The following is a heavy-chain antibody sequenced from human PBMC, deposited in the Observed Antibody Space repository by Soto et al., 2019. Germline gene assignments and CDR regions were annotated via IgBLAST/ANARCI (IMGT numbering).Heavy chain of an antibody. J-gene: IGHJ4*02. D-gene: IGHD6-13*01. CDR1: GGSISSGYY. CDR3: TRSLYSSSWYAGS. Sequence: ETLSLTGPVSGGSISSGYYWGWIRQPPGKGLEWIGSVYHSGTTYYNPSLKSRVTISLDTSKNQFSLRLTSVTAADTAMYFCTRSLYSSSWYAGSWGQGTLVTV. CDR2: VYHSGTT. V-gene: IGHV4-38-2*01.